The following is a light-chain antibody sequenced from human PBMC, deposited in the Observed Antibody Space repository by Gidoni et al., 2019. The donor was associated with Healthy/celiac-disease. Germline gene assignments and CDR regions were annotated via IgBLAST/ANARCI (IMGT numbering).Light chain of an antibody. J-gene: IGKJ4*01. V-gene: IGKV1-39*01. Sequence: DIQMTQSPSSLSASVGDRVTITCRASQSISSYLNWYQQKPGKAPKLLIYAASSLQSGVPSRFSVSGSGTDFTLTISSLQPEDFATYYFQQSYSSLTFGGGTKVEIK. CDR2: AAS. CDR3: QQSYSSLT. CDR1: QSISSY.